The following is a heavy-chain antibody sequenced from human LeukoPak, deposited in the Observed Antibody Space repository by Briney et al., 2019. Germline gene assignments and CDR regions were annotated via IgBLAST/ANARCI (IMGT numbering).Heavy chain of an antibody. CDR3: ARDSVYGSGSDRWGFDP. J-gene: IGHJ5*02. CDR1: GYTFTSYG. CDR2: ISAYNGNT. Sequence: ASVKVSCKASGYTFTSYGISWVRQAPGQGLEWMGWISAYNGNTNYAQKLQGRVTMTTDTSTSTAYMELRSLRSEDTAVYYCARDSVYGSGSDRWGFDPWGQGTLVTVSS. D-gene: IGHD3-10*01. V-gene: IGHV1-18*01.